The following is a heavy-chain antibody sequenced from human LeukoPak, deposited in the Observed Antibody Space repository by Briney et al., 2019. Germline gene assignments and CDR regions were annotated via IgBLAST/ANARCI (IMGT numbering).Heavy chain of an antibody. D-gene: IGHD3-3*01. CDR3: AKIKGVANPYYFDY. J-gene: IGHJ4*02. Sequence: GGSLRLSCAASGFTFSSYGMHWVRQAPGKGLEWVAFIRYDGSNKYYADSVKGRFTISRDNSKNTLYLQMNSLRAEDTAVYYCAKIKGVANPYYFDYWGQGTLVTVSS. CDR1: GFTFSSYG. V-gene: IGHV3-30*02. CDR2: IRYDGSNK.